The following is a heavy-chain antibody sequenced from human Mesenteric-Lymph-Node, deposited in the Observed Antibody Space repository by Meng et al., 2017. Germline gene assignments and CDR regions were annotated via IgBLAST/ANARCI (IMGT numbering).Heavy chain of an antibody. CDR1: GYTFTSYG. Sequence: ASVKVSCKASGYTFTSYGISWVRQAPGQGLEWMGWISAYNGNTNYAQKLQGRVTMTTDTSTNTAYMELRSLRSDDTAVYYCARDLRGYSYGAPEYFQHWGQGTLVTVSS. CDR2: ISAYNGNT. V-gene: IGHV1-18*01. J-gene: IGHJ1*01. CDR3: ARDLRGYSYGAPEYFQH. D-gene: IGHD5-18*01.